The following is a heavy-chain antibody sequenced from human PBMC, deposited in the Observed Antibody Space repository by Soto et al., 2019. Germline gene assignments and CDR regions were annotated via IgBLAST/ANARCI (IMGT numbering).Heavy chain of an antibody. CDR3: AKERTGTVTYLFDY. V-gene: IGHV3-30*18. CDR2: ISYDGSNK. CDR1: GFTFSSYG. Sequence: QVQLVESGGGVVQPGRSLRLSCAASGFTFSSYGMHWVRQAPGKGLEWVAVISYDGSNKYYADSVKGRFTISRDNSKNTLYLQMNSLRAEDTAVYYCAKERTGTVTYLFDYWGQGTLVTVSS. J-gene: IGHJ4*02. D-gene: IGHD4-17*01.